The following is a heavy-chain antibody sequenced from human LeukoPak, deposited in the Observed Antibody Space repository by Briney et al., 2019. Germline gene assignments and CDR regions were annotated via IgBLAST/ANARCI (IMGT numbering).Heavy chain of an antibody. V-gene: IGHV4-31*03. D-gene: IGHD4-23*01. Sequence: SETLSPTCTVSGGSISSGGYYWSWIRQHPGKGLEWIGYIYYSGGTYYNPSLKSRLTISVDTSKNQFSLKLSSVTAADTAVYYCARIGLFDYGGFDYWGQGTLVTVSS. J-gene: IGHJ4*02. CDR1: GGSISSGGYY. CDR2: IYYSGGT. CDR3: ARIGLFDYGGFDY.